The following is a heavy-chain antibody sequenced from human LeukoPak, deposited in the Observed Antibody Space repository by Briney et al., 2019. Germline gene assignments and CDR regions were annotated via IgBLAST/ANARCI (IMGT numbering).Heavy chain of an antibody. CDR1: GLTFRSYG. D-gene: IGHD3-22*01. CDR3: VRDGPGQSYYYDSSGFYDY. Sequence: GRSLRLSCAASGLTFRSYGMHWVRQAPGKGLEWVSYISSSGSTIYYADSVKGRFTISRDNAKNSLYLQMNSLRAEDTAVYYCVRDGPGQSYYYDSSGFYDYWGQGTLVTVSS. CDR2: ISSSGSTI. J-gene: IGHJ4*02. V-gene: IGHV3-48*04.